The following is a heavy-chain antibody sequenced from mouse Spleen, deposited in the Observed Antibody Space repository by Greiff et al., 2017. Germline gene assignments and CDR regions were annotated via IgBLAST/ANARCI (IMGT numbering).Heavy chain of an antibody. CDR2: IDPDTGGT. V-gene: IGHV1-15*01. Sequence: QVQLQQSGAELVRPGASVTLSCKASGYTFTDYEMHWVKQTPVHGLEWIGSIDPDTGGTAYNQKFKGKAILTADKSSSTAYMELRSLTSEDSAVYYCTVGNEGAWFAYWGQGTLVTVSA. J-gene: IGHJ3*01. D-gene: IGHD2-1*01. CDR1: GYTFTDYE. CDR3: TVGNEGAWFAY.